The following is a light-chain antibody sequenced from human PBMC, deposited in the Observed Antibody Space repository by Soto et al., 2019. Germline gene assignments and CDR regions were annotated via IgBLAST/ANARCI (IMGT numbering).Light chain of an antibody. V-gene: IGKV4-1*01. CDR3: HQFFITPWT. CDR2: WAS. J-gene: IGKJ1*01. CDR1: QSVLYRANNRSH. Sequence: DIVLTQFPESLTVSPGERVTINCDSSQSVLYRANNRSHLAWFQQRPGQPPNLLIFWASFRESGVPARFSGSGSGTHFTLTISSLQAEDVAVYHCHQFFITPWTFGQGTRVEIK.